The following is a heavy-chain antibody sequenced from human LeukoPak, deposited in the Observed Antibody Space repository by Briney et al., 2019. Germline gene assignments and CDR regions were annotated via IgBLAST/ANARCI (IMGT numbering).Heavy chain of an antibody. V-gene: IGHV4-34*01. CDR2: INHSGST. CDR1: GGSFSGYY. J-gene: IGHJ6*03. D-gene: IGHD6-13*01. CDR3: ARARLFRIPIAAAPGSYYYMDV. Sequence: SETLSLTCAVYGGSFSGYYWSWIRQPPGKGLEWIGEINHSGSTNYNPSLKSRVTISVDTSKNQFSLKLSSVTAADTAVYYCARARLFRIPIAAAPGSYYYMDVWGKGTTVTVSS.